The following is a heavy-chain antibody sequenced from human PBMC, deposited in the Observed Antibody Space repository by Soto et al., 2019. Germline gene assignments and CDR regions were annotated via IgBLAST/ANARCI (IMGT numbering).Heavy chain of an antibody. CDR1: GFTFSSYW. Sequence: GGSLRLSCAASGFTFSSYWMHWVRQAPGKGLVWVSRIKFDGSSTFYADSVKGRFTISRDNAKDTLYLQMNSLRAEDTAEYHCVRGDYFDIWGQGTMVTVSS. J-gene: IGHJ3*02. V-gene: IGHV3-74*01. CDR3: VRGDYFDI. D-gene: IGHD3-16*01. CDR2: IKFDGSST.